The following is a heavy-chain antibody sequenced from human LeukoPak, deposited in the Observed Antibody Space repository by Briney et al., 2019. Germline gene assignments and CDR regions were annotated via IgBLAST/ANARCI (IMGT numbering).Heavy chain of an antibody. Sequence: PGGSLRLSCAAPGFTFSSYAMSWVRQAPGKGLEWVSEISGSGGNTYYADSVKGRFTISRDNSKNTVYLQMNSLRAEDTAVYYCAKVGFSGSYDWFDPWGQGTLVTVSS. CDR1: GFTFSSYA. J-gene: IGHJ5*02. V-gene: IGHV3-23*01. CDR3: AKVGFSGSYDWFDP. CDR2: ISGSGGNT. D-gene: IGHD1-26*01.